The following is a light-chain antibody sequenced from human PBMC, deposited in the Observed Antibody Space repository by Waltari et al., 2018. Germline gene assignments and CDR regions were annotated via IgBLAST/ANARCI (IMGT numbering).Light chain of an antibody. CDR3: CSYAGSYTWV. CDR2: DVS. Sequence: QSALTQPRSVSGSPGQSVTISCTGTSSDVGGYNYVSWHQQHPGKAPKLMIYDVSKRPSGVPDRFAGSKSGNTASLTISGLQAEDEADDYCCSYAGSYTWVFGGGTKLTVL. J-gene: IGLJ3*02. CDR1: SSDVGGYNY. V-gene: IGLV2-11*01.